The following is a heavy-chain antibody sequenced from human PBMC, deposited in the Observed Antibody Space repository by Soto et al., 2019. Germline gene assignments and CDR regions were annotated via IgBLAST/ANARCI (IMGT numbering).Heavy chain of an antibody. Sequence: QVQLVQSGAEAKKPGASVKIYCKASGYTFTRYTMNWVRQAPGQRLEWMGWINPDNGNTKSSQKFQDRVIITRDTSASTAYMDLSSLRSEDTAVYYCARGIAPGQLEPWGQGTLVTVSS. CDR2: INPDNGNT. V-gene: IGHV1-3*01. D-gene: IGHD2-15*01. J-gene: IGHJ5*02. CDR1: GYTFTRYT. CDR3: ARGIAPGQLEP.